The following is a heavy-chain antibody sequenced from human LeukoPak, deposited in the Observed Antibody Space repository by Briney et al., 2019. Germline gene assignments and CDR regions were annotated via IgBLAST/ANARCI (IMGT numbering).Heavy chain of an antibody. J-gene: IGHJ4*02. CDR1: GGLISISTYY. Sequence: SETLSLTRTVSGGLISISTYYWGWIRQPPGKGLEWIGYIYYRVTSDYNPSLKSRVTMSVDMSTRQISLKLSSVTAADTAVYYCARAVGGDGSGSLWGPGTLVTVSS. CDR3: ARAVGGDGSGSL. CDR2: IYYRVTS. D-gene: IGHD3-10*01. V-gene: IGHV4-61*05.